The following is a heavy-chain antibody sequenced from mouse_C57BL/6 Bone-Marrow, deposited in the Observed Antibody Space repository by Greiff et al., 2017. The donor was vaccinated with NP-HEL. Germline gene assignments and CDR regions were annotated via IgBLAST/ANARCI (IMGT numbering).Heavy chain of an antibody. V-gene: IGHV1-19*01. Sequence: EVQLQQSGPVLVKPGASVKMSCKASGYTFTDYYMNWVKQSHGKSLEWIGVINPYNGGTSYNQKFKGKATLTVDKSSSTAYMELNSLTSEDSAVYYCARWRSHWYFDVWGTGTTVTVSS. CDR3: ARWRSHWYFDV. CDR2: INPYNGGT. J-gene: IGHJ1*03. CDR1: GYTFTDYY.